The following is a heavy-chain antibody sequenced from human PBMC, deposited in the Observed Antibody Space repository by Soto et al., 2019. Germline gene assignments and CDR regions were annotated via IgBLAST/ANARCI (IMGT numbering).Heavy chain of an antibody. V-gene: IGHV5-51*01. CDR1: GCSFSSCW. D-gene: IGHD1-1*01. J-gene: IGHJ5*02. Sequence: PGESLKISCEASGCSFSSCWIGWVRQMPGKGLEWMAIINPTDSDTRYSPSFRGQVTISANKSISTAYLQWSSLKASDTAMYYCARKAIARPTTTPGGQEPLVTVSS. CDR3: ARKAIARPTTTP. CDR2: INPTDSDT.